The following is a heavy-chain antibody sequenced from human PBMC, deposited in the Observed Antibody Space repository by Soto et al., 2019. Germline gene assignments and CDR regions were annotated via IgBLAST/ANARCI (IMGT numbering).Heavy chain of an antibody. CDR1: GFTFSSYS. CDR2: ISSSSSYI. Sequence: PGGSLRLSCAASGFTFSSYSMNWVRQAPGKGLEWVSSISSSSSYIYYADSVEGRFTVSRDNSRTTLSLQINSLGAADTAVYYCAKEAEGNFDYWGQGTLVTVSS. J-gene: IGHJ4*02. V-gene: IGHV3-21*04. D-gene: IGHD6-13*01. CDR3: AKEAEGNFDY.